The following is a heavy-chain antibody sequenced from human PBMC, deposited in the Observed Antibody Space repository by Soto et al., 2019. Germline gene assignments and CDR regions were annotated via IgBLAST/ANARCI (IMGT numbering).Heavy chain of an antibody. D-gene: IGHD3-10*01. J-gene: IGHJ2*01. CDR3: ARFGGARYSDL. V-gene: IGHV3-7*01. Sequence: EVQLVESGGGLVQPGGSLRLSCAASGFTFGGNWMTWFRQAPGKGLEWVANIRQDGSETYSVDSVKGRFTISRDNAKNSLYLQMNGLSVEDTAVYYCARFGGARYSDLWGRGTLVTVSS. CDR1: GFTFGGNW. CDR2: IRQDGSET.